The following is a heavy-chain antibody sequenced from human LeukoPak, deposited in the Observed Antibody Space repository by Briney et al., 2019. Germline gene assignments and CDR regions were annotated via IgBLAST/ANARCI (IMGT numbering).Heavy chain of an antibody. CDR2: IYYSGSI. Sequence: PSETLSLTCTVSGGSISSYYWSWIRQPPGKGLEWIGCIYYSGSINYNPSLKSRVTISVDTSKNQFSLKLSSVTAADTAVYYCAMVRSGYAFNYYYYYMDVWGKGTTVTVSS. CDR3: AMVRSGYAFNYYYYYMDV. J-gene: IGHJ6*03. D-gene: IGHD3-3*01. V-gene: IGHV4-59*01. CDR1: GGSISSYY.